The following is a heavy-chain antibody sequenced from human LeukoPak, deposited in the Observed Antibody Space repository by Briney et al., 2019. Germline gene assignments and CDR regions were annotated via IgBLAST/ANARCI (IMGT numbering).Heavy chain of an antibody. Sequence: GGSLRLSCAASGFTFSSYGMHWVRQAPGKGLEWVAVISYDGSNKYYADSVKGRFTISRDNSKNTLYLQMNSLRAEDTAVYYCAKGPYRLDPGACDYWGQGTLVTVSS. V-gene: IGHV3-30*18. CDR3: AKGPYRLDPGACDY. CDR1: GFTFSSYG. CDR2: ISYDGSNK. J-gene: IGHJ4*02. D-gene: IGHD6-25*01.